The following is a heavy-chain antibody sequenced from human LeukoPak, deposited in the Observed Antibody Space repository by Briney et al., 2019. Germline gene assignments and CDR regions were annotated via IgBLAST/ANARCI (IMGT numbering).Heavy chain of an antibody. Sequence: SQTLSLTCTVSGGSISSGSYYWSWIRQPAGKGLEWIGRIYTSGSTNYNPSLKSRVTISVDTSKNQFSLKLSSVTAADTAVYYCARAGTVPTDYWGQGTLVTVSS. CDR3: ARAGTVPTDY. CDR2: IYTSGST. D-gene: IGHD1-14*01. J-gene: IGHJ4*02. CDR1: GGSISSGSYY. V-gene: IGHV4-61*02.